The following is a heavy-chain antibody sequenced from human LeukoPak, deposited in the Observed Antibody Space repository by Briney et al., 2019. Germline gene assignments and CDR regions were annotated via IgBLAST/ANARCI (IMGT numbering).Heavy chain of an antibody. CDR3: ARSPYSNYPTSDY. V-gene: IGHV3-30*04. Sequence: GGSLRLSCAASGFFFTNYGMHWVRQAPGKGLDWVAVISTDGRDKFYADSVKGRFTISRDNSKNTLFLQMNSLRAEDTALYYCARSPYSNYPTSDYWGQGTLVTVSS. D-gene: IGHD4-11*01. CDR2: ISTDGRDK. CDR1: GFFFTNYG. J-gene: IGHJ4*02.